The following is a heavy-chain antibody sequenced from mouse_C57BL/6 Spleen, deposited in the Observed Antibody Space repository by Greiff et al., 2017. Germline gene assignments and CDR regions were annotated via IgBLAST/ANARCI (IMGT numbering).Heavy chain of an antibody. CDR3: TTNYGTWFAY. V-gene: IGHV1-15*01. Sequence: QVQLQQSGAELVRPGASVTLSCKASGYTFTDYEMHWVKQTPVHGLEWIGAIDPETGGTAYNQKFKGKAILTADKSSSTAYMELRSLTSEDSAVYYCTTNYGTWFAYWGQGTLVTVSA. J-gene: IGHJ3*01. CDR2: IDPETGGT. D-gene: IGHD5-5*01. CDR1: GYTFTDYE.